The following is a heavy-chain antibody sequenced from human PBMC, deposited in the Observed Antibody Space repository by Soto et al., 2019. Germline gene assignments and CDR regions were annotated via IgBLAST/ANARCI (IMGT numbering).Heavy chain of an antibody. CDR3: ASVDILTVYGCMDV. Sequence: QVQLQESGPGLVKPSQTLSLTCTVSGDSIRSGNHYWRWIRQPPGKGLEWIGYIYYRVRTYYSPSLKSRVPISVDTSMNQFSRKLNSVTAADTAVYYCASVDILTVYGCMDVWGQGTTVTVSS. D-gene: IGHD3-9*01. V-gene: IGHV4-30-4*01. J-gene: IGHJ6*02. CDR1: GDSIRSGNHY. CDR2: IYYRVRT.